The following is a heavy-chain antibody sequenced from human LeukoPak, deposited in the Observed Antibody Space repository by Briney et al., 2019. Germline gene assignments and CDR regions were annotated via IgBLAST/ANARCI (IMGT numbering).Heavy chain of an antibody. CDR2: IKQVGSEK. CDR1: GFTFSSYW. D-gene: IGHD3-22*01. CDR3: ARDSYDSSLDDAFDI. V-gene: IGHV3-7*01. J-gene: IGHJ3*02. Sequence: GGSLRLSCAASGFTFSSYWMSWVRQAPGKGLEWVANIKQVGSEKYYVDSVKGRFTISRDNAKNSLYLQMNSLRAEDTAVYYCARDSYDSSLDDAFDIWGQGTMVTVSS.